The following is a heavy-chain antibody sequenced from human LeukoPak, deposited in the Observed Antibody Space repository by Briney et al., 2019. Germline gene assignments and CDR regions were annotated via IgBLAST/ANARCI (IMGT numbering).Heavy chain of an antibody. V-gene: IGHV1-8*03. J-gene: IGHJ6*03. CDR1: GYTFTSYD. CDR2: MNPNSGNT. Sequence: ASVKVSCKASGYTFTSYDINWVRQATGQGLEWMGWMNPNSGNTGYAQKFQGRVTITRNTSISTAYMELSSLRSEDTAVYYCARVPRIAAAGPYYYYMDVWGKGTTVTVSS. D-gene: IGHD6-13*01. CDR3: ARVPRIAAAGPYYYYMDV.